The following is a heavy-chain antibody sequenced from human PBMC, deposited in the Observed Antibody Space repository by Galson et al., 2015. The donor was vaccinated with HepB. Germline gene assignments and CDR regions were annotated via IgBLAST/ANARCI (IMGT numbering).Heavy chain of an antibody. V-gene: IGHV1-18*01. J-gene: IGHJ4*02. Sequence: SVKVSCKASGYTFTSYGISWVRQAPGQGLEWMGWISAYNGNTNYAQKLQGRVTMTTDTSTSTAYMELRSLRSDDTAVYYCARAGDCSSTSCYEGQFDYWGQGTLVTVSS. CDR3: ARAGDCSSTSCYEGQFDY. CDR2: ISAYNGNT. D-gene: IGHD2-2*01. CDR1: GYTFTSYG.